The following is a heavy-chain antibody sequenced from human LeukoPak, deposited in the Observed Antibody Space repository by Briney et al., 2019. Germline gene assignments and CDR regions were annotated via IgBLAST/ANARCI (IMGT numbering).Heavy chain of an antibody. D-gene: IGHD3-22*01. CDR2: SSSSSTSL. Sequence: GGSLRLSCAASGFTFSSYAMHWVRQAPGKGVEWCSSSSSSSTSLYNADSVKGRFTISRDNAKNSLYLQTNSLRDEDTAVYYCARHPSYYYDSSGYYPRGQGTLVTVSS. J-gene: IGHJ4*02. V-gene: IGHV3-21*01. CDR3: ARHPSYYYDSSGYYP. CDR1: GFTFSSYA.